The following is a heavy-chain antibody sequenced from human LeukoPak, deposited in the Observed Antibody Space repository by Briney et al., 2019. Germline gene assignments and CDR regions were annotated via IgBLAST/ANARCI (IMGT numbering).Heavy chain of an antibody. CDR1: GGSISSSSYY. CDR2: IYYSGST. J-gene: IGHJ4*02. D-gene: IGHD6-19*01. CDR3: ARLSSSGWYY. V-gene: IGHV4-39*01. Sequence: SETLSLTCTVSGGSISSSSYYWGWIRQPPGKGLEWIGSIYYSGSTYYNPSLKSRVTISVDTSKNQFSLKLSSVTAADTAVYYCARLSSSGWYYWGQGTLVTVSS.